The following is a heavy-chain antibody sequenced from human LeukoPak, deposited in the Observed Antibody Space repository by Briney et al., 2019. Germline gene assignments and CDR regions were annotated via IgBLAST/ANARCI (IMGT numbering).Heavy chain of an antibody. CDR2: ISYDGSKK. Sequence: PGRSLRLSCAASGFTFSSYGMHWVRQAPGKGLEWVAVISYDGSKKYYADSVKGRFTISRDNSKKTLYLQMNSLRAEDTAVYYCANAAEYYYGSGSYYLVDWGQGTLVTVSS. D-gene: IGHD3-10*01. CDR1: GFTFSSYG. CDR3: ANAAEYYYGSGSYYLVD. J-gene: IGHJ4*02. V-gene: IGHV3-30*18.